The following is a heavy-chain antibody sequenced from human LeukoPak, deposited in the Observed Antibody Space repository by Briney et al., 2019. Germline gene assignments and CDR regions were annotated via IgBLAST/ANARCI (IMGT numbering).Heavy chain of an antibody. Sequence: PGGSLRLSFAASGFTFSSYGIHWVRQAPGKGLEWVAVISYDGSKKYYADSGKGRFTISRDNSKNTVNLQMNSLRAEDTAVYYCARADDTAMVAFDIWGQGTMVTVSS. CDR1: GFTFSSYG. J-gene: IGHJ3*02. CDR2: ISYDGSKK. D-gene: IGHD5-18*01. V-gene: IGHV3-30*03. CDR3: ARADDTAMVAFDI.